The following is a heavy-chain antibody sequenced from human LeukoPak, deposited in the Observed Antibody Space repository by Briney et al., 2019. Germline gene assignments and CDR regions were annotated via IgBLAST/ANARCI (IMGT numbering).Heavy chain of an antibody. CDR1: GFSFSSYN. CDR2: ITSSSTYT. D-gene: IGHD3-10*01. V-gene: IGHV3-21*01. J-gene: IGHJ4*02. CDR3: ARDLTHFFGELSPYFDY. Sequence: GGSLRLSCAASGFSFSSYNMNWVRQTPGKGLEWVSSITSSSTYTFYADSVKGRFTISRDNARNSLYLQMNSLRAEDTAVYYCARDLTHFFGELSPYFDYWGQGTLVTVSS.